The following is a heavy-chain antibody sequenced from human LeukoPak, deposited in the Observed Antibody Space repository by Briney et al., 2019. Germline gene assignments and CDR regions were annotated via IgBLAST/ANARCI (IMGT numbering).Heavy chain of an antibody. V-gene: IGHV5-51*01. CDR1: GYSFTSYW. Sequence: GESLKISCKGSGYSFTSYWIGWVRQKPGKGLEWMGIIFPGDSDTRYSPSFQGQVTISADKSISTAYLQWSSLKAADTAMYYCARGNWNDVLEWFDPWGQGTLVTVSS. CDR2: IFPGDSDT. D-gene: IGHD1-20*01. CDR3: ARGNWNDVLEWFDP. J-gene: IGHJ5*02.